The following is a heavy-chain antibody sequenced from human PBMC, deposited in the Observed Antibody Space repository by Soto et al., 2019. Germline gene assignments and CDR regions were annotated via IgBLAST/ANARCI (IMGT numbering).Heavy chain of an antibody. V-gene: IGHV3-23*01. Sequence: EVQLLESGGGLVQPGGSLRLSCAASGFTFNTYAMSWVRQAPGKGLEWVSGISASGGGTYYTDSVKGRFTISRDNSNNMVHLPMNGLRDEDTGTYYCTKDQGVIVAAIRPLAADAWGQGTTVTVSS. CDR3: TKDQGVIVAAIRPLAADA. D-gene: IGHD5-12*01. CDR1: GFTFNTYA. CDR2: ISASGGGT. J-gene: IGHJ6*02.